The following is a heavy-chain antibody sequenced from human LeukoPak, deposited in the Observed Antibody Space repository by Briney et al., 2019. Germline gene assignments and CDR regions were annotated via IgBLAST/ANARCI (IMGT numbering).Heavy chain of an antibody. CDR2: IYYSGST. J-gene: IGHJ6*03. CDR3: ARGTGYYYYYYMDV. Sequence: SETLSLTCTVSGGSISSYYWSWIRQPPGKGLEWIGYIYYSGSTNYNPSLKSRVTIPVDTSKNQFSLKLSSVTAADTAVYYCARGTGYYYYYYMDVWGKGTTVTVSS. CDR1: GGSISSYY. D-gene: IGHD3-10*01. V-gene: IGHV4-59*12.